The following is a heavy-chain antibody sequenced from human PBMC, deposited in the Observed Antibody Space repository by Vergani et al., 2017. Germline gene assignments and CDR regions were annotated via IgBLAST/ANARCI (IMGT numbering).Heavy chain of an antibody. J-gene: IGHJ5*02. D-gene: IGHD1-26*01. V-gene: IGHV1-69*01. CDR3: GRPPYTGSYWCWFDP. Sequence: QVQLVQSGAEVKKPGSSVKVSCKASGGTFSSYAISWVRQAPGQGLEWMGGIIPIFGTANSAQKFQGRVTITADESTSTAYMELSNLRSEETAVYYCGRPPYTGSYWCWFDPWGQGTLVTVSS. CDR2: IIPIFGTA. CDR1: GGTFSSYA.